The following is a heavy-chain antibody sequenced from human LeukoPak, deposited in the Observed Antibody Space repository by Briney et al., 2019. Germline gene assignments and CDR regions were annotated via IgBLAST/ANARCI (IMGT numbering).Heavy chain of an antibody. D-gene: IGHD6-19*01. CDR3: ATPANSSGWYDLRPFDY. V-gene: IGHV3-21*01. Sequence: PGGSLRLSCAASGFTFSSYSMNWVRQAPGKGLEWVSSISSSSSYIYYADSVKGRFTISRDNAKNSLYLQMNSPRAEDTAVYYCATPANSSGWYDLRPFDYWGQGTLVTVSS. J-gene: IGHJ4*02. CDR2: ISSSSSYI. CDR1: GFTFSSYS.